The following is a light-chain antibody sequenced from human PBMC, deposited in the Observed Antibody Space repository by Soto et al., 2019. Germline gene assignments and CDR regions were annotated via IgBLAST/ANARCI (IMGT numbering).Light chain of an antibody. Sequence: IVMTQSPVTLSVSPGERATLSCRASQSVSSNLAWYQQKPGQAPRLLIYGASTRATGVPARFSGSGSGTEFTLTISSLQSEDFAVYYCQQYNNWPPLTFGGGTKVDIK. CDR3: QQYNNWPPLT. J-gene: IGKJ4*01. V-gene: IGKV3-15*01. CDR2: GAS. CDR1: QSVSSN.